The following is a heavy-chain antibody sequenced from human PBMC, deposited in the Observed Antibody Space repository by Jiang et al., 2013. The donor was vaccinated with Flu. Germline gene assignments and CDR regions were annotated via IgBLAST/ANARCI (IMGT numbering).Heavy chain of an antibody. CDR2: ISHTGRT. J-gene: IGHJ5*01. CDR1: GGSFSGYY. D-gene: IGHD3-3*01. Sequence: VLLKPSETLSLTCAVSGGSFSGYYWSWIRQSPGKGLEWIGEISHTGRTNDNPSLKSRVSISLDTSKNEFSLRLNSVTAADTAVYYCARTRIQFFGALSVPLHIDSWGHGILVTVSS. CDR3: ARTRIQFFGALSVPLHIDS. V-gene: IGHV4-34*01.